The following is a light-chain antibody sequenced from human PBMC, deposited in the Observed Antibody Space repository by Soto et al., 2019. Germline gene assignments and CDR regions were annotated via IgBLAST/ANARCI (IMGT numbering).Light chain of an antibody. CDR1: QSVSSD. J-gene: IGKJ1*01. Sequence: EIVMTQSPATLSVSPGERATLSCRASQSVSSDLAWYQQKPGQAPRLLIYSASTRATGFPARFSGSGSGTEFTLTISSLQSEDFAVYYCQQYNNWPRTFGQGTKVDIK. V-gene: IGKV3-15*01. CDR3: QQYNNWPRT. CDR2: SAS.